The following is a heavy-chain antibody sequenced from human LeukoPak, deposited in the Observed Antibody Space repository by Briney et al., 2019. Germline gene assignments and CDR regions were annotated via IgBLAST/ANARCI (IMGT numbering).Heavy chain of an antibody. V-gene: IGHV3-30*18. CDR1: GFTFSSYG. J-gene: IGHJ4*02. Sequence: GRSLRLSCAASGFTFSSYGMHWVRQAPGKGLEWVAVISYDGSNKYYADSVKGRFTISRDNSKNTLYLQMNSLRAEDTAVYYCAKDPYGGNYYFDYWGQGTLVTVSS. CDR3: AKDPYGGNYYFDY. CDR2: ISYDGSNK. D-gene: IGHD4-23*01.